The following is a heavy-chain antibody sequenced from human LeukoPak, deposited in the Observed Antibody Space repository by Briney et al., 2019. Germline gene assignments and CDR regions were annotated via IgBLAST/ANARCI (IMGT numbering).Heavy chain of an antibody. V-gene: IGHV1-8*02. D-gene: IGHD6-13*01. J-gene: IGHJ4*02. CDR2: MNPNSGNT. CDR3: ARGVAAAGTVELDY. CDR1: GYTFTSYG. Sequence: ASVKVSCKASGYTFTSYGISWVRQAPGQGLEWMGWMNPNSGNTGYAQKFQGRVTMTRNTSISTAYMELSSLRSEDTAVYYCARGVAAAGTVELDYWGQGTLVTVSS.